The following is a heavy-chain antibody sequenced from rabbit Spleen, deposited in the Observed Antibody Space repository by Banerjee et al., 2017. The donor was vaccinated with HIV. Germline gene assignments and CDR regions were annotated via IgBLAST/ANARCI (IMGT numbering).Heavy chain of an antibody. Sequence: QLKETGGGLVQPGGSLKLSCKASGFDFSSYGVSWVRQAPGKGLEWIGYIDPVFGITYYANWVNGRFTISSHNAQNTLFLQLNSLTVADTATYFCVREVAAKLNLWGPGTLVTVS. D-gene: IGHD4-1*01. CDR1: GFDFSSYG. J-gene: IGHJ4*01. CDR2: IDPVFGIT. CDR3: VREVAAKLNL. V-gene: IGHV1S7*01.